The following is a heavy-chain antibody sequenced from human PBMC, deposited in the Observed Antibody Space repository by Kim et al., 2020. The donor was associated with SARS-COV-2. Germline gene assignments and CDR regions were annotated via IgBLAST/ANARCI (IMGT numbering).Heavy chain of an antibody. Sequence: ASVKVSCKASGYTFTSYGISWVRQAPGQGLEWMGWISAYNGNTNYAQKLQGRVTMTTDTSTSTAYMELRSLRSDDTAVYYCARDLVGYCSGGSCYSNPYYYYGMDVWGQGTTVTVSS. V-gene: IGHV1-18*01. CDR3: ARDLVGYCSGGSCYSNPYYYYGMDV. CDR1: GYTFTSYG. CDR2: ISAYNGNT. J-gene: IGHJ6*02. D-gene: IGHD2-15*01.